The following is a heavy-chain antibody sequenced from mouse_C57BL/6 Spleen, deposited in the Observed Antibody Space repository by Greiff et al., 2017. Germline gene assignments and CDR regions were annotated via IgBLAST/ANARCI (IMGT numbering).Heavy chain of an antibody. J-gene: IGHJ2*01. CDR2: IYPSDSET. D-gene: IGHD4-1*01. CDR3: ARWETYFDY. Sequence: QVQLQQPGAELVRPGSSVNLSCNASGYTFTSYWMDWVKQRPGQGLEWIGNIYPSDSETHYNQQFKDKATLTVDKSSSTAYMQLSSLTSEDSAVYYCARWETYFDYWGQGTTLTVSS. CDR1: GYTFTSYW. V-gene: IGHV1-61*01.